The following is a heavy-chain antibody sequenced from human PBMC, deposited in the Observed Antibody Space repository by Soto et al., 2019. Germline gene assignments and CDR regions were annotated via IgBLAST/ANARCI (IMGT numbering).Heavy chain of an antibody. V-gene: IGHV5-51*01. CDR1: GYSFTNYW. Sequence: GETLKISCKGSGYSFTNYWIGWVRQMPGKGLEWMGIIYPGDSDPRYSPSFQGQVTISADKSISTAYLQWSSLKASDTAMYYCAGHVSSGCSTTSCYADYSYFYGMDVWGQGTTVTVSS. D-gene: IGHD2-2*01. CDR3: AGHVSSGCSTTSCYADYSYFYGMDV. CDR2: IYPGDSDP. J-gene: IGHJ6*02.